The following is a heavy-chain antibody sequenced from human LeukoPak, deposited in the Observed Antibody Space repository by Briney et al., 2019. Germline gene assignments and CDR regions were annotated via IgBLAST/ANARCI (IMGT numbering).Heavy chain of an antibody. J-gene: IGHJ4*02. CDR2: ISYDGSNK. Sequence: GGSLRLSCAASGFTFSSYAMHWVRQAPGKGLEWVAVISYDGSNKYYADSVKGRFTISRDNSKNTLYLQMNSLRAEDTAVYYCAREDSSGWSFGYWGQGTLVTVSS. CDR1: GFTFSSYA. CDR3: AREDSSGWSFGY. V-gene: IGHV3-30*04. D-gene: IGHD6-19*01.